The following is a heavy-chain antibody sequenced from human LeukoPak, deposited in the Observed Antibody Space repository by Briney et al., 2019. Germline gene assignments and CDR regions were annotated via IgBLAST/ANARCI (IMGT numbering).Heavy chain of an antibody. CDR3: ATCSSWFSPQPFDY. D-gene: IGHD6-13*01. Sequence: PGGSLRLSCAASGFTFSSYAMHWVRQAPGKGPEGVAVTSYDGSNKYYADFMKCRFTISRDNSTNPLFLQMNSLRVEDTAVYYCATCSSWFSPQPFDYWGQGTLVTVSS. CDR1: GFTFSSYA. V-gene: IGHV3-30-3*01. CDR2: TSYDGSNK. J-gene: IGHJ4*02.